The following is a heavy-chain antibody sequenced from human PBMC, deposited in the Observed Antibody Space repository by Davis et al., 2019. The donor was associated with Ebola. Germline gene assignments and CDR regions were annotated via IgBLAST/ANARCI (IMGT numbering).Heavy chain of an antibody. D-gene: IGHD2-15*01. V-gene: IGHV3-7*01. CDR3: ARGPPEDVVVVVVAADY. J-gene: IGHJ4*02. CDR2: IKQDGSEK. CDR1: GFTFSSYW. Sequence: PGGSLRLSCAASGFTFSSYWMSWVRQAPGKGLEWVANIKQDGSEKYYVDSVKGRITISRDKAKNSLYLQMNSLRAEDTAVYYCARGPPEDVVVVVVAADYWGQGTLVTVSS.